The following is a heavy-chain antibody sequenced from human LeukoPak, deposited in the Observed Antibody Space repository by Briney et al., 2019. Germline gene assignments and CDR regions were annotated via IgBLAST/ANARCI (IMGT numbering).Heavy chain of an antibody. CDR1: GISFNGYS. J-gene: IGHJ4*02. CDR2: ISHDGSNK. V-gene: IGHV3-30-3*01. Sequence: GGSLRLSCVVSGISFNGYSMNWVRQAPGKGLAWVAFISHDGSNKYYADSVKDRFTISRDDSENTLYLQMNSLRAEDTAVYYCARIGFGYSYGQGFDYWGQGTLVSVSS. CDR3: ARIGFGYSYGQGFDY. D-gene: IGHD5-18*01.